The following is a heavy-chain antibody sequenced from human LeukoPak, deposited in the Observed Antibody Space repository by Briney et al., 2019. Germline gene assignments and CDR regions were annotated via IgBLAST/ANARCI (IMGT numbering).Heavy chain of an antibody. CDR1: GGSISSYY. J-gene: IGHJ4*02. CDR2: IYYSGST. Sequence: SETLSLTCTVSGGSISSYYWSWIRQPPGKGLEWIGYIYYSGSTNYNPSLKSRVTISVDTSKNQLSLKLSSVTAADTAVYYCARAVYYGSTLDYWGQGTLVTVSS. V-gene: IGHV4-59*01. CDR3: ARAVYYGSTLDY. D-gene: IGHD3-10*01.